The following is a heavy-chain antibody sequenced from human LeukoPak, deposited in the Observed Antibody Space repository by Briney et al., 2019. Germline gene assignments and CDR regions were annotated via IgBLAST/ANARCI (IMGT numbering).Heavy chain of an antibody. D-gene: IGHD2/OR15-2a*01. CDR3: SRRNIKDRDGAYFPGVWYFDL. CDR2: IYPGDSDT. Sequence: GESLKISGAGSVYCFTSYWICWGRQMPGKGLEWMGIIYPGDSDTRYSPSFQGQVNISADKSISTAYLPWSSLKASDTAVYYYSRRNIKDRDGAYFPGVWYFDLWGRGTLVTVSS. CDR1: VYCFTSYW. V-gene: IGHV5-51*01. J-gene: IGHJ2*01.